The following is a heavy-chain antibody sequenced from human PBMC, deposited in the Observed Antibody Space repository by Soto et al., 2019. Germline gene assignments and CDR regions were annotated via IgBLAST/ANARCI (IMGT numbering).Heavy chain of an antibody. CDR1: GGSISRYY. CDR2: ISDTGNP. V-gene: IGHV4-59*01. CDR3: ARVVSEYYYDSSGPRVSFDI. J-gene: IGHJ3*02. D-gene: IGHD3-22*01. Sequence: SETLSLTCTVAGGSISRYYWNWIRQSPGKGMEWIGYISDTGNPTYNPSLKSRVAMSVDTSKNQFSLRLSSVTAADTAVYYCARVVSEYYYDSSGPRVSFDIWGQGAMVTVSS.